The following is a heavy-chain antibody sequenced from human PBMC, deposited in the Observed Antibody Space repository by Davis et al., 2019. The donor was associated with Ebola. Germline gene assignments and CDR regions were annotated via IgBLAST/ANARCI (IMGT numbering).Heavy chain of an antibody. CDR1: GFTLIRNY. CDR2: IYSGGNT. J-gene: IGHJ3*02. D-gene: IGHD2-15*01. CDR3: AAADIVVVVDGTSYPHAFDT. V-gene: IGHV3-53*01. Sequence: GGSLRLSCAVSGFTLIRNYMNWVRQVPGKGLEWISVIYSGGNTYYADSVKGRFIISRDISKNILYLQMNTLRAEDTAVYYCAAADIVVVVDGTSYPHAFDTWGQGTVVTVSS.